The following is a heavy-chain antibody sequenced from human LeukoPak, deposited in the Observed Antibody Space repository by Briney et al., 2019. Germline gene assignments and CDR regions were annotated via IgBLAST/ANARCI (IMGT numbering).Heavy chain of an antibody. CDR1: GFPFSDYA. Sequence: GGSLRLSCTASGFPFSDYATNWVRQAPGEGLEWVAGVSDSGSTTYSADSVKGRFTISRDDSKNTLYLHMNSLRVDDTAIYYCGRGSRETTMFYYYMDVWGKGTTVIVSS. CDR3: GRGSRETTMFYYYMDV. CDR2: VSDSGSTT. V-gene: IGHV3-23*01. D-gene: IGHD3-10*01. J-gene: IGHJ6*03.